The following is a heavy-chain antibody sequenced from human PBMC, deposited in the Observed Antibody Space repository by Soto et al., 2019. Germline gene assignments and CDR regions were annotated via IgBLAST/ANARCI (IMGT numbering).Heavy chain of an antibody. D-gene: IGHD2-2*01. CDR1: GGSFSGYY. CDR3: AREYCSSTSCYSGDYMDV. Sequence: QVQLQQWGAGLLKPSETLSLTCAVYGGSFSGYYWSWIRQPPGKGLEWIGEINHSGSTNYNPSLKSRVTISVDTSKNQFSLNLSSVTAADTAVYYCAREYCSSTSCYSGDYMDVWGKGTTVTVSS. CDR2: INHSGST. J-gene: IGHJ6*03. V-gene: IGHV4-34*01.